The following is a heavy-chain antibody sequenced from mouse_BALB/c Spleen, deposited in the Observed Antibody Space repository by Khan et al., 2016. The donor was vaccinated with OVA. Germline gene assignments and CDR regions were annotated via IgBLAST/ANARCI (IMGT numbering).Heavy chain of an antibody. CDR3: ARKNGSDFDY. V-gene: IGHV1-20*02. D-gene: IGHD1-1*01. CDR2: INPHIGET. J-gene: IGHJ2*01. Sequence: QLQQSGPELVKPGASVKISCKASGYSFTGYFMNWVMQSHGKSLEWIGRINPHIGETLYNQKFKGKATLTVDESSSTAHMELRSLASEDSAVYYCARKNGSDFDYWGQGTTLTVSS. CDR1: GYSFTGYF.